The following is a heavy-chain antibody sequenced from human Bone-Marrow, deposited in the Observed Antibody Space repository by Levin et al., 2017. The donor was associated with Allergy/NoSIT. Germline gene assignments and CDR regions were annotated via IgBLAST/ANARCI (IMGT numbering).Heavy chain of an antibody. Sequence: GGSLRLSCAASGFTFSSYAMHWVRQAPGKGLEWVAVISYDGSNKYYADSVKGRFTISRDNSKNTLYLQMNSLRAEDTAVYYCARDGRGVSGSGSYYTDSYYDYGMDGWGQGTTVTVSS. D-gene: IGHD3-10*01. J-gene: IGHJ6*02. CDR3: ARDGRGVSGSGSYYTDSYYDYGMDG. V-gene: IGHV3-30*04. CDR1: GFTFSSYA. CDR2: ISYDGSNK.